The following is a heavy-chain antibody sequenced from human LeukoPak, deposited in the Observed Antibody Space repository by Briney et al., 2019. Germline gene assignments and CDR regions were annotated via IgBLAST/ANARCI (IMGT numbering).Heavy chain of an antibody. CDR3: ARTRSSGGYSGADY. Sequence: GGSLRLSCAASGFTFDSHGMTWVRQAPGKWLEWVSGLNWNGGSTGYADSLQGRFTISRDNAKNSLYLQMTSLRAEDTALYYCARTRSSGGYSGADYWGQGTLVTVSS. CDR2: LNWNGGST. V-gene: IGHV3-20*04. D-gene: IGHD1-26*01. CDR1: GFTFDSHG. J-gene: IGHJ4*02.